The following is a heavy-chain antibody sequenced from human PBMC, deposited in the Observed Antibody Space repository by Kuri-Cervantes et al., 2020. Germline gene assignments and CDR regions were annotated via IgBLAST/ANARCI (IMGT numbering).Heavy chain of an antibody. CDR2: ISSSSSYI. CDR1: GFTFSNYA. V-gene: IGHV3-21*01. Sequence: GESLKISCAASGFTFSNYAMSWVRQAPGKGLEWVSSISSSSSYIYYADSVKGRFTISRDNAKNSLYLQMNSLRAEDTAVYYCASWFGELPVDYWGQGTLVTVSS. CDR3: ASWFGELPVDY. J-gene: IGHJ4*02. D-gene: IGHD3-10*01.